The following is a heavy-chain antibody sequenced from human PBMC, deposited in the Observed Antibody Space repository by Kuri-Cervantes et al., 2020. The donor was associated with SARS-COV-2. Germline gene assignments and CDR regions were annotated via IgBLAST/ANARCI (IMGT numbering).Heavy chain of an antibody. CDR3: ARSSAAAGPYNWFDP. D-gene: IGHD6-13*01. CDR1: GDSIRNSY. J-gene: IGHJ5*02. Sequence: ESLKISCNVSGDSIRNSYWSWIRQPPGKGLEWIGYIYYSGSTNYNPSLKSRVTISVDTSKDQFSLKLSSVTAADTAVYYCARSSAAAGPYNWFDPWGQGTLVTVSS. V-gene: IGHV4-59*08. CDR2: IYYSGST.